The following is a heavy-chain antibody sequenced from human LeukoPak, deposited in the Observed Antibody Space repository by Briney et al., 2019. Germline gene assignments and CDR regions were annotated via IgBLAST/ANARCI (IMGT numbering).Heavy chain of an antibody. V-gene: IGHV5-51*01. CDR2: IYPGDSDT. Sequence: GESLKISCKGSGYSFTSYWIGWVRQMPGKGLEWMGIIYPGDSDTRYSPSFQGQVTIPADKSISTAYLQWSSLKASDTAMYYCATRIVAAAVFDAFDIWGQGTMVTVSS. CDR1: GYSFTSYW. CDR3: ATRIVAAAVFDAFDI. D-gene: IGHD6-13*01. J-gene: IGHJ3*02.